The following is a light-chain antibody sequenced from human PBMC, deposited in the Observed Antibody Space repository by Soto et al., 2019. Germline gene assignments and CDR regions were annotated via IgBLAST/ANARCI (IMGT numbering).Light chain of an antibody. J-gene: IGLJ1*01. CDR2: DVN. Sequence: QSALPQPASVSGSPGQSITISRAGTSSDVGANNYVSWYQHHPGKAPKLMIYDVNNRPSGDSNRFSGSKSGNTASLTISGLQAEDEADYYCSSWTSGATDVFGSGTKLAVL. CDR3: SSWTSGATDV. CDR1: SSDVGANNY. V-gene: IGLV2-14*03.